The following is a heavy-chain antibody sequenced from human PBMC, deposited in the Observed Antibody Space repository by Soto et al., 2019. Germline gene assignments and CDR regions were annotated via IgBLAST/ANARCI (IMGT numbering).Heavy chain of an antibody. J-gene: IGHJ4*02. CDR2: IYSGGST. Sequence: EVQLVESGGGLVQPGGSLRLSCAASGFTVSGNYMSWVRQAPGKGLEWVSVIYSGGSTYYAASVKGRFTISRHNSLNTLYLQMTSLRTDDTAVYYCAKGGGSVPTDYWGQGTLVTVSS. D-gene: IGHD4-17*01. V-gene: IGHV3-53*04. CDR1: GFTVSGNY. CDR3: AKGGGSVPTDY.